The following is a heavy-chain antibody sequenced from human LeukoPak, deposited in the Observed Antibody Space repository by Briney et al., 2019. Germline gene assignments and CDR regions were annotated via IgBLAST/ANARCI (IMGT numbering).Heavy chain of an antibody. V-gene: IGHV1-18*01. CDR1: GYTFTSYD. D-gene: IGHD3-3*01. Sequence: ASVKVSCKASGYTFTSYDISWVRQAPGHGLEWMGWISAYNGNTNYAQKLQGRVTMTTDTSTGTAYMELRSLRSDDTAVYYCASSPYYDFWSGPRGYYFDYWGQGTLVTVSS. J-gene: IGHJ4*02. CDR2: ISAYNGNT. CDR3: ASSPYYDFWSGPRGYYFDY.